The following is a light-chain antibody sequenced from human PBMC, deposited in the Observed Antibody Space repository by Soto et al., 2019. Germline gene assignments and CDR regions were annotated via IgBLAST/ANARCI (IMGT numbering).Light chain of an antibody. CDR1: SNNVGGYNF. V-gene: IGLV2-14*01. CDR2: EVS. CDR3: SSYTSSDTLFV. Sequence: QSALTQPASMSGSPGQSITISCSGTSNNVGGYNFVSWYQQHPGKAPKLMIYEVSNRPSGVSNRFSGSKSGSTASLTISGLQAEDEADYYCSSYTSSDTLFVFGTGTKVTVL. J-gene: IGLJ1*01.